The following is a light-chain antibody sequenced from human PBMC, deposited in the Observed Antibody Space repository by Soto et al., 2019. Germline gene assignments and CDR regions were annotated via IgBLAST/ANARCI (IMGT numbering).Light chain of an antibody. V-gene: IGKV1-5*03. CDR1: QSISTW. CDR2: KAS. CDR3: QQYNGYPLT. J-gene: IGKJ2*01. Sequence: DIQMTQSPSTLSASVGDRVTITCRASQSISTWLAWYQQKPGKAPKLLIYKASSLRNGVPSRFSGSGSGTEFTLTIYSLQPDDLASYYCQQYNGYPLTFGQGTKLEIK.